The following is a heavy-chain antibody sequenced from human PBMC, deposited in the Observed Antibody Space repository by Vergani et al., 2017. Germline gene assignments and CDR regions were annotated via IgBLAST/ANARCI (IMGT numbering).Heavy chain of an antibody. CDR1: GFTFSDYY. CDR2: IYSGGST. D-gene: IGHD5-12*01. CDR3: ARVGVATFRNGMDV. Sequence: EVQLVESGGGLVKPGGSLRLSCAASGFTFSDYYMSWIRQAPGKGLEWVSVIYSGGSTYYADSVKGRFTISRDNSKNTLYLQMNSLRAEDTAVYYCARVGVATFRNGMDVWGQGTTVTVSS. J-gene: IGHJ6*02. V-gene: IGHV3-66*01.